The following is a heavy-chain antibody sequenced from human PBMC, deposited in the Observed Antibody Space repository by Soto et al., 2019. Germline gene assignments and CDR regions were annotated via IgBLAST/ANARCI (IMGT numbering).Heavy chain of an antibody. Sequence: ASVKVSCKASGYTFTSYYMHWVRQAPGQGLEWMGIINPSGGSTSYAQKFQGRVTMTRDTSTSTVYMELSSLRSEDTAVYYCARDPVSYYYDSSGSYFDYWGQGTLVTVS. V-gene: IGHV1-46*01. D-gene: IGHD3-22*01. CDR3: ARDPVSYYYDSSGSYFDY. J-gene: IGHJ4*02. CDR2: INPSGGST. CDR1: GYTFTSYY.